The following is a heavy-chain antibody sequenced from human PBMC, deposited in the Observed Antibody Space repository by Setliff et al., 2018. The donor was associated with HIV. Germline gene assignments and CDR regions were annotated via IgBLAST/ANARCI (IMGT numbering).Heavy chain of an antibody. CDR2: IYYGGST. CDR3: ARARGPEGYFDS. D-gene: IGHD3-10*01. CDR1: GGSFSGYY. Sequence: SETLSLTCAVYGGSFSGYYWGWIRQPPGKGLESIGTIYYGGSTYYKSSLKSRLTISVDTSKNQFSLKMSSVTAADTAVYYCARARGPEGYFDSWGQGTLVTVSS. J-gene: IGHJ4*02. V-gene: IGHV4-34*01.